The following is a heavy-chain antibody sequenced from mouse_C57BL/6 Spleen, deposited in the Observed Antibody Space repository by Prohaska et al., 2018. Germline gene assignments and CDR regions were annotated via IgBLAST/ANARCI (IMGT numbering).Heavy chain of an antibody. V-gene: IGHV6-3*01. J-gene: IGHJ3*01. Sequence: EVKLAESGGGLVQPGGSMQLSCVASGFTFSNYWMIWVRQSPEKVLEWIAQISLKSDNEATQYAESVKGRFNISRDDSKSIVYLQMNNLRTEDTGIYYCTGQFAYWGQGTLVTVSA. CDR1: GFTFSNYW. CDR2: ISLKSDNEAT. CDR3: TGQFAY.